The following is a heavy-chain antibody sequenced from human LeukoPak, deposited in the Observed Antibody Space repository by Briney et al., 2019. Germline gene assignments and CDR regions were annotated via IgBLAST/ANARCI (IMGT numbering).Heavy chain of an antibody. CDR2: ISAYNGNT. CDR1: GYTFTSYG. CDR3: ARVASERNSSGYYFSWYFVL. V-gene: IGHV1-18*01. D-gene: IGHD3-22*01. Sequence: ASVKVSCKASGYTFTSYGISWVRQAPGQGLEWMGWISAYNGNTNYAQKLQGRVTMTTDTSTSTAYMELRSLRSDDTPVYYCARVASERNSSGYYFSWYFVLWGRGPLVTVSS. J-gene: IGHJ2*01.